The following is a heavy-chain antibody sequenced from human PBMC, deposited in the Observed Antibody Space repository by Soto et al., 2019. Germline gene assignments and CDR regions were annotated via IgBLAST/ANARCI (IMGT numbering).Heavy chain of an antibody. Sequence: EVQLVESGGGLVQPGGSLKLSCAASGFTFSGSAMHWVRQASGKGLEWVGRIRSKANSYATAYAASVKGRFTISRDDSKNTAYLQMNSLKTEDTAVYYCTRYWPGGDYWGQGTLVTVSS. V-gene: IGHV3-73*02. CDR1: GFTFSGSA. CDR2: IRSKANSYAT. CDR3: TRYWPGGDY. D-gene: IGHD1-26*01. J-gene: IGHJ4*02.